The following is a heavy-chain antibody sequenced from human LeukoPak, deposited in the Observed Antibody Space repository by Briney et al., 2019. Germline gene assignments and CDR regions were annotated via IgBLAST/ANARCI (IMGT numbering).Heavy chain of an antibody. D-gene: IGHD5-18*01. J-gene: IGHJ4*02. CDR3: ARLAYSYGHLAFDY. CDR1: GYTFTGYY. V-gene: IGHV1-2*06. Sequence: ASVKVSCKASGYTFTGYYMHWVRQAPGQGLEWMGRINPNSGGTNYAQKFQGRVTMTRDTSISTAYMELSRLRSDDTAVYYCARLAYSYGHLAFDYWGQGTLVTVSS. CDR2: INPNSGGT.